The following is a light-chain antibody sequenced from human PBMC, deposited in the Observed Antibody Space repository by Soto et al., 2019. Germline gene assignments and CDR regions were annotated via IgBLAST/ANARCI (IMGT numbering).Light chain of an antibody. CDR1: RTDVDGFDY. V-gene: IGLV2-14*03. J-gene: IGLJ1*01. Sequence: QSVLTQPASVSGSPRKSIALSFTGVRTDVDGFDYVSWYQQHSGQAPQLIIYDVYNRPSGVSHRFSGSKSGDMASLTISRLQAEDEYYYYSPSYTISTPFYVFGTGAELTVL. CDR3: PSYTISTPFYV. CDR2: DVY.